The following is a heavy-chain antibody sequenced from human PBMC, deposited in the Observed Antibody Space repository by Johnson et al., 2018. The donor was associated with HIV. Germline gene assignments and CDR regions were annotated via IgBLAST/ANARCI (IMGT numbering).Heavy chain of an antibody. CDR1: GFTFDDYA. J-gene: IGHJ3*02. D-gene: IGHD1-26*01. Sequence: VQLVESGGGLVQPGRSLRLSCAASGFTFDDYAMHWVRQAPGKGLEWVSGISWNSGSIAYADSVKGRFTISRDNAKNSLYLQMNRLRAEDTALYYCTSDRRGSSGAFDIWGQGTMVTVSS. CDR2: ISWNSGSI. CDR3: TSDRRGSSGAFDI. V-gene: IGHV3-9*01.